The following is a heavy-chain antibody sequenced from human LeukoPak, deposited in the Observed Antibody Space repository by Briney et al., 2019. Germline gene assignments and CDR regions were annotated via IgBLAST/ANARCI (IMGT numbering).Heavy chain of an antibody. CDR1: GYSISSGYH. D-gene: IGHD2-15*01. CDR2: IYHSGST. J-gene: IGHJ6*03. Sequence: PSETLSLTCTVSGYSISSGYHWGWIRPRPGKGLEWIGSIYHSGSTYYNPSLKSRVTISVDTSKNQFSLKLRSLTAADTAVYYCARQPVVAATPFYYMDVWGKGAPVTISS. CDR3: ARQPVVAATPFYYMDV. V-gene: IGHV4-38-2*02.